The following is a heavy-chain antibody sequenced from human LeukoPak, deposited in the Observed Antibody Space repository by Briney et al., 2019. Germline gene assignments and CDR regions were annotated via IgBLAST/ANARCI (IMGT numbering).Heavy chain of an antibody. J-gene: IGHJ4*02. CDR2: ISGSGDTT. Sequence: PGGSLRLSCAASGFTFSSYAMSWVRQAPGKGLEWVSTISGSGDTTYYADSVKGRFTISRDNSKNTLYLQTNSLRAEDTAVYYCAKEGVLRFLQWLSNPQFDYWGQGTLVTVSS. CDR3: AKEGVLRFLQWLSNPQFDY. V-gene: IGHV3-23*01. D-gene: IGHD3-3*01. CDR1: GFTFSSYA.